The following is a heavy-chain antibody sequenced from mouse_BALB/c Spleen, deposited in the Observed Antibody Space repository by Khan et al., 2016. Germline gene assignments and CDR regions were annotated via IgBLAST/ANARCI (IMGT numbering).Heavy chain of an antibody. D-gene: IGHD4-1*01. CDR3: ARDRWDGFDY. Sequence: EVELVESGGGLVQPGGSLRLSCATSGFTFTDYYMSWVRQPPGKALEWLGFIRNKANGYTTEYSASVKGRFTISRDNSQSILYLQMNTLRAEDSATYYCARDRWDGFDYWGQGTTLTVSS. CDR1: GFTFTDYY. V-gene: IGHV7-3*02. J-gene: IGHJ2*01. CDR2: IRNKANGYTT.